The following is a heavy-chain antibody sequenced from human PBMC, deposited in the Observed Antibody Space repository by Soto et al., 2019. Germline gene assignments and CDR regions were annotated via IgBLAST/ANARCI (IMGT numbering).Heavy chain of an antibody. D-gene: IGHD6-13*01. Sequence: EVQLLESGGGLVQPGGSLRLSCAASGFTFSSYAMSWVRQAPGKGLEWVSAISGSGGSTYYADSVKGRFTISRDNSKNTLYLKMNSLGAEDMDVDDCAEEKGYSSSWFEFDYWGQGTLVTVSS. CDR1: GFTFSSYA. V-gene: IGHV3-23*01. J-gene: IGHJ4*02. CDR3: AEEKGYSSSWFEFDY. CDR2: ISGSGGST.